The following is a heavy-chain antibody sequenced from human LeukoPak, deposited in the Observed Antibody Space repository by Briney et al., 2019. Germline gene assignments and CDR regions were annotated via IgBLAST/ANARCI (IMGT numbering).Heavy chain of an antibody. J-gene: IGHJ4*02. Sequence: SETLPLTCTVSGGSISSYYWSWIRQPPGKGLEWIGYIYYSGSTNYNPSLKSRVTISVDTSKNHFSLKLSSVTAADTAVYYCGRGHWGLDYWGQGALVTVSS. V-gene: IGHV4-59*01. CDR2: IYYSGST. D-gene: IGHD7-27*01. CDR3: GRGHWGLDY. CDR1: GGSISSYY.